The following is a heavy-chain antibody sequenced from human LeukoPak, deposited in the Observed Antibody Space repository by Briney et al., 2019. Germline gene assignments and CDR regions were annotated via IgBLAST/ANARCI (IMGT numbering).Heavy chain of an antibody. CDR2: ISGSGGST. CDR3: AKVSRPPITMIVVGPFDY. J-gene: IGHJ4*02. V-gene: IGHV3-23*01. D-gene: IGHD3-22*01. Sequence: GGSLRLSCAASVFIFSSYAMSWVRQAPGKGLEWVPAISGSGGSTYYADSVKGRFTISRDNSKNTLYLQMNSLRAEDKAGHYCAKVSRPPITMIVVGPFDYWGQGTLVTVSS. CDR1: VFIFSSYA.